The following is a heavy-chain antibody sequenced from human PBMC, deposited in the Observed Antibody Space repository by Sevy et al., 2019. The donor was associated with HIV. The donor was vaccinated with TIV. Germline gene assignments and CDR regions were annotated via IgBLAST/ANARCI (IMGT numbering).Heavy chain of an antibody. J-gene: IGHJ4*02. Sequence: GGSLRLSCAASGFTFSANWMNWVRQAPGKGLEWVANIKGDGSEKHYVDTVEGRFTISRDNVKNLLYLQMNSLRVEDTAVYYCAHETFGRFESWGQGTLVTVSS. D-gene: IGHD3-16*01. CDR2: IKGDGSEK. CDR3: AHETFGRFES. V-gene: IGHV3-7*01. CDR1: GFTFSANW.